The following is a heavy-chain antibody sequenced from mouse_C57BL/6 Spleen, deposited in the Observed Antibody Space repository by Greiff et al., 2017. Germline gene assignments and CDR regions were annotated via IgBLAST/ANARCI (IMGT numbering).Heavy chain of an antibody. CDR3: GRGGYFDY. Sequence: VQLQQPGAELVRPGSSVKLSCKASGYTFTSYWMDWVKQRPGQGLEWIGNIYPSDSETHYNQKFKDKATLTVDKSSSTAYMQLSSLTSEDSAVYYCGRGGYFDYWCQGTTLTVSS. CDR2: IYPSDSET. J-gene: IGHJ2*01. CDR1: GYTFTSYW. V-gene: IGHV1-61*01.